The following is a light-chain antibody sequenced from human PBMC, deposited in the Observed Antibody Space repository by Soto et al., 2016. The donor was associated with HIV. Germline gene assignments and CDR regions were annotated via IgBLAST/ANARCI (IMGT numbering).Light chain of an antibody. Sequence: SYELTQSPSVSVAPGNTARITCGGNNIGSESVHWYQQKLGQAPVLVVYDDSDRPSGIPERFSGSNSGNTATLTIGRVEVGDEADYYCQVWYSSRYPVVFGGGTKLTVL. CDR2: DDS. V-gene: IGLV3-21*01. CDR3: QVWYSSRYPVV. J-gene: IGLJ2*01. CDR1: NIGSES.